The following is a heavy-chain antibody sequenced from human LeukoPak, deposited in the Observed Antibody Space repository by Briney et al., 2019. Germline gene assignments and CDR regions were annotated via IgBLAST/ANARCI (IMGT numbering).Heavy chain of an antibody. D-gene: IGHD3-22*01. Sequence: SVKVSCKASGGTFSSYAISWVRQAPGQGLEWMGGIIPIFGTANYAQKFQGRVTITADESTSTAYMELSSLRSEDTAVYYCARGGDYYVSSGYYCDYWGQGTLVTVSS. CDR3: ARGGDYYVSSGYYCDY. CDR1: GGTFSSYA. V-gene: IGHV1-69*13. J-gene: IGHJ4*02. CDR2: IIPIFGTA.